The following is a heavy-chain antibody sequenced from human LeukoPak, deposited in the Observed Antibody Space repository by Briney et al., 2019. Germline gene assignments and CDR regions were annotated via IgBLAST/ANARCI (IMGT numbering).Heavy chain of an antibody. Sequence: GGSLRLSCAASGFIVSSNYMTWVRQAPGKGLEWVSILYAGGSTYYADSVRGRFTISRDTSKNTVSLQVNSLRAEDTAVYYCASGGTGARKYYSDPFHYWGQGTLVTVSS. V-gene: IGHV3-53*01. CDR3: ASGGTGARKYYSDPFHY. J-gene: IGHJ4*02. D-gene: IGHD3-10*01. CDR2: LYAGGST. CDR1: GFIVSSNY.